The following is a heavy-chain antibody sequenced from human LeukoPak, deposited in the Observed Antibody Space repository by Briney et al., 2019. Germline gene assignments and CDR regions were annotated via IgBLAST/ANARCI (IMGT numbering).Heavy chain of an antibody. CDR2: ISAYNGNT. D-gene: IGHD3-22*01. V-gene: IGHV1-18*01. CDR1: GYTFTSYG. CDR3: ARVHYYDSRNTPSFDY. J-gene: IGHJ4*02. Sequence: ASVKVSCKASGYTFTSYGIGWVRQAPGQGLEWMGWISAYNGNTNYAQRLQGRVTMTTDTSTSTAYMELRSLRSDDTAVYYCARVHYYDSRNTPSFDYWGQGTLVTVSS.